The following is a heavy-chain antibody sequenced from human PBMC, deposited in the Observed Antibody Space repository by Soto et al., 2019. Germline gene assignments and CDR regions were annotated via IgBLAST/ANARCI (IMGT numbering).Heavy chain of an antibody. CDR1: GASISSNFYY. V-gene: IGHV4-39*01. CDR2: LIYSGAT. J-gene: IGHJ4*02. D-gene: IGHD3-10*01. Sequence: NPSETLSLTCVVSGASISSNFYYWGWIRQSPGKGLEWVGSLIYSGATHYNPSLRSRLSMSGDSSRNEFSLNLNSVTAADTAVYYCARQETASGSHYLNPFDSWGQGILVTVSS. CDR3: ARQETASGSHYLNPFDS.